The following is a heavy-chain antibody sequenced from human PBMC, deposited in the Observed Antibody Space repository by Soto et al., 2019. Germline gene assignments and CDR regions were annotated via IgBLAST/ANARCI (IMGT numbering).Heavy chain of an antibody. D-gene: IGHD2-21*01. J-gene: IGHJ6*03. CDR3: AKDTVGVRHYYYYMDV. CDR2: ISGSGGST. Sequence: GGSLRLSCAASGFTFSSYAMSWVRQAPGKGLEWVSAISGSGGSTYYADSVKGRFTISRDNSKNTLYLQMNSLRAEDTAVYYCAKDTVGVRHYYYYMDVWGKGTTVTVSS. V-gene: IGHV3-23*01. CDR1: GFTFSSYA.